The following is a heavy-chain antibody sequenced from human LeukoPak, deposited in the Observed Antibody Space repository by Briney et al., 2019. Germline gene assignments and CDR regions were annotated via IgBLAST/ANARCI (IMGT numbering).Heavy chain of an antibody. Sequence: SETLSLTCTVSGGSISSSSYYWGWIRQPPGKGLEWIGYIYYSGSTNYNPSLKSRVTISVDTSKNQFSLKLSSVTAADTAVYYCARGGYYDSSGYYSYYFDYWGQGTLVTVSS. V-gene: IGHV4-61*05. D-gene: IGHD3-22*01. J-gene: IGHJ4*02. CDR3: ARGGYYDSSGYYSYYFDY. CDR1: GGSISSSSYY. CDR2: IYYSGST.